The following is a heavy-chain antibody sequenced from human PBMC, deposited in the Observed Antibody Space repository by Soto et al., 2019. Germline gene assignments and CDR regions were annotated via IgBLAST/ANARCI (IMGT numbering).Heavy chain of an antibody. CDR3: ARQPGIVVVPGDASDI. Sequence: GSGPTLVNPTQTLTLTCTFSGFSLSTSGMRVSWIRQPPGKALEWLARIDWDDDKFYSTSLKTRLTISKDTSKNQVVLTMTNMDPVDTATYYCARQPGIVVVPGDASDIWGQGTMVTVSS. J-gene: IGHJ3*02. CDR2: IDWDDDK. CDR1: GFSLSTSGMR. V-gene: IGHV2-70*04. D-gene: IGHD2-2*01.